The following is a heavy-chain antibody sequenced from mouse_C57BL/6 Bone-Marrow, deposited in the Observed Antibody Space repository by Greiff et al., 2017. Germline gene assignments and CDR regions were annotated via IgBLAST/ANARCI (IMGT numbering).Heavy chain of an antibody. Sequence: EVKLMESEGGLVQPGSSMKLSCTASGFTFSDYYMAWVRQVPEKGLEWVANINYDGSSTYYLDSLKSRFIISRDNAKNILYLQMSSLKSEDTATYYCARAFITTRFFFDYWGQGTTLTVSS. CDR1: GFTFSDYY. CDR3: ARAFITTRFFFDY. CDR2: INYDGSST. V-gene: IGHV5-16*01. J-gene: IGHJ2*01. D-gene: IGHD1-1*01.